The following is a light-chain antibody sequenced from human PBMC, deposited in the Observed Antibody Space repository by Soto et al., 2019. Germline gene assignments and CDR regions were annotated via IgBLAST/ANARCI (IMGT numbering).Light chain of an antibody. V-gene: IGKV3-20*01. CDR2: DAF. Sequence: ENVLTQSPGRLSLSPGERATLSCRASQTVDSSSLAWYQQKPGQAPRLLIFDAFNRATGIPDRFSGSGSGTDFPLTISRLEPEDVALYCCQQYGSSPFTFGPGTTVDV. CDR3: QQYGSSPFT. CDR1: QTVDSSS. J-gene: IGKJ3*01.